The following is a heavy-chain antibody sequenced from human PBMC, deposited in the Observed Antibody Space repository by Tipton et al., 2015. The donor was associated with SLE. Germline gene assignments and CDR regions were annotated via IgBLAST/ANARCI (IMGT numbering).Heavy chain of an antibody. CDR3: ARSRVERGYFDL. CDR2: IGTAGDT. J-gene: IGHJ2*01. V-gene: IGHV3-13*04. D-gene: IGHD1-1*01. Sequence: GSLRLSCAASGFTFSSYDMHWVRQATGKGLEWVSAIGTAGDTYYPGSVKGRFTISRENAKNSLYLQMNSLRAGDTAVYYCARSRVERGYFDLWGRGTLVTVSS. CDR1: GFTFSSYD.